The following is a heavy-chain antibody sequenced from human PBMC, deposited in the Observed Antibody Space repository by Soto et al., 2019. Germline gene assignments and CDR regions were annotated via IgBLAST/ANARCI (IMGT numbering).Heavy chain of an antibody. CDR1: GFTFSSYG. D-gene: IGHD4-17*01. CDR3: ARFRSTVASPYYYYYMEV. CDR2: ISYDGSNK. V-gene: IGHV3-30*03. J-gene: IGHJ6*03. Sequence: GGSLRLSCAASGFTFSSYGMHWVRQAPGKGLEWVAVISYDGSNKYYADSVKGRFTISRDNSKSTLYLQMNSLRAEDTAVYYCARFRSTVASPYYYYYMEVWGKGTTVTVSS.